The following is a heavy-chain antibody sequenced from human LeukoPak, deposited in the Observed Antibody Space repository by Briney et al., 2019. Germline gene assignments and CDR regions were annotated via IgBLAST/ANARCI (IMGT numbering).Heavy chain of an antibody. CDR3: VTRQVGYCSSTSCYWGGWFDP. D-gene: IGHD2-2*01. Sequence: ASVKVSCKVSGYTLIELSMHWVRQAPGKGLEWMGGFDPEDGETIYAQKFQGRVTMTEDTSTDTAYMELSSLRSEDTAVYYCVTRQVGYCSSTSCYWGGWFDPWGQGTLVTVSS. CDR2: FDPEDGET. V-gene: IGHV1-24*01. CDR1: GYTLIELS. J-gene: IGHJ5*02.